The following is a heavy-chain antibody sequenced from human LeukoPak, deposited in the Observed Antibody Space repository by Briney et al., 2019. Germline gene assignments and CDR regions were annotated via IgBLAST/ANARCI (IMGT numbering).Heavy chain of an antibody. V-gene: IGHV3-66*01. CDR3: ARDLEYYYGSGSYYSPPHY. CDR1: GFTVSSNY. CDR2: IYSGGST. Sequence: GGSLRLSCAASGFTVSSNYMSWVRQAPGKGLEWVSVIYSGGSTYYADSVKGRFTISRDNSKNTLYLQMNSLRAEDTAVYYCARDLEYYYGSGSYYSPPHYWGQGTLVTVSS. D-gene: IGHD3-10*01. J-gene: IGHJ4*02.